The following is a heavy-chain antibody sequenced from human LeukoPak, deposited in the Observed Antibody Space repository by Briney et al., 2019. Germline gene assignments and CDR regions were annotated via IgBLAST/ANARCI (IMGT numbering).Heavy chain of an antibody. CDR3: ARVGIVVVPAAGGAFDI. J-gene: IGHJ3*02. D-gene: IGHD2-2*01. CDR2: IYYSGST. CDR1: GGSVSSYY. V-gene: IGHV4-59*02. Sequence: SETLSLTCTVSGGSVSSYYWSWIRQPPGKGLEWIGYIYYSGSTNYNPSLKSRVTISVDTSKNQFSLKLSSVTAADTAVYYCARVGIVVVPAAGGAFDIWGQGTMVTVSS.